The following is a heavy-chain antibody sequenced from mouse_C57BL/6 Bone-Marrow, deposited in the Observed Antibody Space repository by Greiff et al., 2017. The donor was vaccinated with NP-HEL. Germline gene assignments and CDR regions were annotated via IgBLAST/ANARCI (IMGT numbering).Heavy chain of an antibody. D-gene: IGHD1-1*01. CDR3: ERDPKLLRYFDY. CDR2: ISYGGSYT. V-gene: IGHV5-4*01. J-gene: IGHJ2*02. Sequence: DVKLVESGGGLVKPGGSLKLSCAASGFTFSSYAMSWVRQTPEKRLEWVATISYGGSYTYYPDNVKGRFTISRDNAKNNLYLQMSHLMSEDTAMYYCERDPKLLRYFDYWGQGASLTVSS. CDR1: GFTFSSYA.